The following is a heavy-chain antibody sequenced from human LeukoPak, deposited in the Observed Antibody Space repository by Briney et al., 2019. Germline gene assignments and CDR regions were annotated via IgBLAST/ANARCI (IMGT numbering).Heavy chain of an antibody. CDR1: GFTFSSYG. J-gene: IGHJ4*02. CDR3: ARDSASTPLDY. Sequence: GRSLRVSSATSGFTFSSYGIHWVRRAPGKGMEWVAVVSNDGRNEYYADSVQGRFSISRDNSKNTVYLQMNSLRAEDTAVYYCARDSASTPLDYWGQGTLVTVSS. V-gene: IGHV3-33*01. D-gene: IGHD1-26*01. CDR2: VSNDGRNE.